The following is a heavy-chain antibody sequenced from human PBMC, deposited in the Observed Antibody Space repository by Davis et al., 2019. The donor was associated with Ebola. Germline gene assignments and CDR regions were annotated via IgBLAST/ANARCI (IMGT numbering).Heavy chain of an antibody. CDR2: ISSSSSTI. Sequence: GESLKISCAASGFTFSSYSMNWVRQAPGKGLEWVSYISSSSSTIYYADSVKGRFTISRDNAKNSLYLQMNSLRDEDTAVYYCARDRHIVVVIGSYFDYWGQGTLVTVSS. J-gene: IGHJ4*02. V-gene: IGHV3-48*02. D-gene: IGHD2-21*01. CDR3: ARDRHIVVVIGSYFDY. CDR1: GFTFSSYS.